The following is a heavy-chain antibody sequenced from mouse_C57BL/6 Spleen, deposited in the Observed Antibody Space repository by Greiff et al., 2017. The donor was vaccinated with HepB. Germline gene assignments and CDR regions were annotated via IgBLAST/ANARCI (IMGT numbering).Heavy chain of an antibody. CDR1: GFSLTSYG. V-gene: IGHV2-2*01. D-gene: IGHD2-3*01. CDR3: ARNEVYDGYYAMDY. J-gene: IGHJ4*01. Sequence: VHLVESGPGLVQPSQSLSITCTVSGFSLTSYGVHWVRQSPGKGLEWLGVIWSGGSTDYNAAFISRLSISKDNSKSQVFFKMNSLQADDTAIYYCARNEVYDGYYAMDYWGQGTSVTVSS. CDR2: IWSGGST.